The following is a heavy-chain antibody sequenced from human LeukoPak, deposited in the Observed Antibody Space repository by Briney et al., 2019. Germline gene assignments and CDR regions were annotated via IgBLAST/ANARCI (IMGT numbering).Heavy chain of an antibody. CDR2: IYYSGTT. J-gene: IGHJ4*02. Sequence: SETLSLTCTVSGGSISNYYWSWIRQPPGKGLEWIGYIYYSGTTDYNPSLKSRVTISVDTSKNQFSLKLSSVTAADTAVYYCARETLWSGYFEYWGQGTLVTVSS. D-gene: IGHD3-3*01. V-gene: IGHV4-59*01. CDR3: ARETLWSGYFEY. CDR1: GGSISNYY.